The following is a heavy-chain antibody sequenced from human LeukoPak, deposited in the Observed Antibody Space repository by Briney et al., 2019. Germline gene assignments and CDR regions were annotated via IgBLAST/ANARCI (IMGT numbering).Heavy chain of an antibody. Sequence: PSETLSLTCTVSGYSISSGYYWGWIRQPPGKGLEWIGSIYYSGSTYYNPSLKSRVTISVDTSKNQFSLKLSSVTAADTAVYYCARVKWTAMDHWGQGTLVTVSS. CDR1: GYSISSGYY. V-gene: IGHV4-38-2*02. CDR3: ARVKWTAMDH. D-gene: IGHD5-18*01. CDR2: IYYSGST. J-gene: IGHJ4*02.